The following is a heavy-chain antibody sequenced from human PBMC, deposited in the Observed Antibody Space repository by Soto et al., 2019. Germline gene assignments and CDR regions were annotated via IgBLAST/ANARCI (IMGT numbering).Heavy chain of an antibody. CDR2: INAGNGNT. CDR1: GYTFTSYA. J-gene: IGHJ6*02. D-gene: IGHD2-21*01. Sequence: QVQLLQSRAEVKKPGASVKVSCKASGYTFTSYAMHWVLQAPGQRLEWMGWINAGNGNTKYSQKFQGRVTITRDTSASTAYMELSSLRSEDTAVYYCARATWVKGMDVWGQGTTVTVSS. CDR3: ARATWVKGMDV. V-gene: IGHV1-3*01.